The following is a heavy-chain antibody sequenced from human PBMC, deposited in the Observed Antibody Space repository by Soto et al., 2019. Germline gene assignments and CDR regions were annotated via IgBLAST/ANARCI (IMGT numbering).Heavy chain of an antibody. V-gene: IGHV4-59*01. J-gene: IGHJ5*02. CDR2: IDYSGST. CDR3: ARLIITGTVDWFDP. CDR1: GGSISSYY. Sequence: PSETLSLTCTVSGGSISSYYWSWIRQPPGKGLEWIGYIDYSGSTNYNPSLKSRVTISVDTSKNQFSLKLSSVTAADTAVYYCARLIITGTVDWFDPWGQGTLVTVSS. D-gene: IGHD1-20*01.